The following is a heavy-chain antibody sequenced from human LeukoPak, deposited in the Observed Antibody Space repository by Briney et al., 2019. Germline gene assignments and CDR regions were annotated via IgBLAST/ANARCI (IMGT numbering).Heavy chain of an antibody. V-gene: IGHV1-2*02. D-gene: IGHD3-16*02. Sequence: ASVKVSCKASGYTFTGYYMHWVRQAPGQGLEWMGWINPNSGGTNYAQKFQGRVTMTRDTSISTAYMELSRLRSDDTAVYYCARGHDRSDHYYYMDVWGKGTTVTISS. CDR2: INPNSGGT. J-gene: IGHJ6*03. CDR1: GYTFTGYY. CDR3: ARGHDRSDHYYYMDV.